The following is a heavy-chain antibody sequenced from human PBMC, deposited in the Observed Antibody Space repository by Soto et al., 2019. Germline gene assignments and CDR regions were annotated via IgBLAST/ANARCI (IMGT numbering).Heavy chain of an antibody. CDR3: ARQVGQGAFDI. CDR2: IIPILGIA. D-gene: IGHD1-26*01. J-gene: IGHJ3*02. CDR1: RGTFSSYT. Sequence: GASVKVSCEASRGTFSSYTISWVRQAPGQGLEWMGRIIPILGIANYAQKFQGRVTITADKSTSTAYMELSSLRSEDTAVYYCARQVGQGAFDIWGQGTMVTVSS. V-gene: IGHV1-69*02.